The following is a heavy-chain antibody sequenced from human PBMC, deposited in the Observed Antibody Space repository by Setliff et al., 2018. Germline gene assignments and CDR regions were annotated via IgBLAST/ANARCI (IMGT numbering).Heavy chain of an antibody. J-gene: IGHJ4*02. CDR2: IHHSGGT. CDR1: GDSISSGYYY. D-gene: IGHD3-3*01. CDR3: ARTTHYDFWSGYLY. Sequence: SETLSLTCTVSGDSISSGYYYWAWIRQRPGKGLEWIGEIHHSGGTSYNPSLKSRVTISIDTSKNQFSLNLNSVTAADTAVYFCARTTHYDFWSGYLYWGQGTLVTVSS. V-gene: IGHV4-38-2*02.